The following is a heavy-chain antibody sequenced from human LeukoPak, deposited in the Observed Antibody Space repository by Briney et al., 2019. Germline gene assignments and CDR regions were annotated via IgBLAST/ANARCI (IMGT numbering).Heavy chain of an antibody. Sequence: SETLSLTCAVYGGSFSGYYWSWIRQPPGKGLEWIGEINHSGSTNYNPSLKSRVTISVDTSKNQFSLKLSSVTAADTAVYYCARGYGFGELFDPWGQGTLVTVSS. CDR1: GGSFSGYY. V-gene: IGHV4-34*01. J-gene: IGHJ5*02. CDR3: ARGYGFGELFDP. D-gene: IGHD3-10*01. CDR2: INHSGST.